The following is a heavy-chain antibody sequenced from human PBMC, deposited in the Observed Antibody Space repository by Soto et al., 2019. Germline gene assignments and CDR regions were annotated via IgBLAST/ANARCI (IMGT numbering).Heavy chain of an antibody. D-gene: IGHD4-17*01. J-gene: IGHJ4*02. CDR1: GGSISSYY. CDR2: IYYSGST. Sequence: QVQLQESGPGLVKPSETLSLTCTVSGGSISSYYWSWIRQPPGKGLEWIGYIYYSGSTNYNPSLKSRATISVDTSKNQFSLKLSSVTAADTAVYYCASRYGGTLDYWGQGTLVTVSS. CDR3: ASRYGGTLDY. V-gene: IGHV4-59*08.